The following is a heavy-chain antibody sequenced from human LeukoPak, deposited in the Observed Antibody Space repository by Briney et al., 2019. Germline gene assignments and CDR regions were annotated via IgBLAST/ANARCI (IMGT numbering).Heavy chain of an antibody. J-gene: IGHJ3*02. CDR1: GGSFSGYY. CDR3: ARASLERDDAFDI. Sequence: SETLSLTCAVYGGSFSGYYWSWIRQPPGKGLEWIGEINHSGSTNYNPSLKSRVTISVDTSKNQFSLKLSSVTAADTAVYYCARASLERDDAFDIWGQGTMVTVSS. V-gene: IGHV4-34*01. CDR2: INHSGST.